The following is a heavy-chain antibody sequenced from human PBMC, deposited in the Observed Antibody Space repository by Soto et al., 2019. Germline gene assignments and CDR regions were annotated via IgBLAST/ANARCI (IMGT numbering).Heavy chain of an antibody. V-gene: IGHV4-39*01. CDR2: VYYSGKT. CDR3: ARHAIILVAAATEGAGWFDP. Sequence: SETLSLTCTVAGGSMTSSTYYWGWIRQPPGKGLEWIGSVYYSGKTYYNPSLKSRVTISVDTSKNQFSLELSSVTAADTALYYCARHAIILVAAATEGAGWFDPWGQGTLVTVSS. CDR1: GGSMTSSTYY. D-gene: IGHD2-15*01. J-gene: IGHJ5*02.